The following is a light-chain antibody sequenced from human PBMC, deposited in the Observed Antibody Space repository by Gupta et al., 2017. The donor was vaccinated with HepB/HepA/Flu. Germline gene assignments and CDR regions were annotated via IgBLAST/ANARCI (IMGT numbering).Light chain of an antibody. J-gene: IGKJ5*01. Sequence: EIVLTQSPAALSLSLGERATLSCRASQSVSSYLAWYQQKPGQAPRLLIYDAYNRATGIPARFSGSGSGTDFTLTISILEPEDFAVYYCQHRSNWPPITFGQGTRLDIK. CDR2: DAY. CDR3: QHRSNWPPIT. V-gene: IGKV3-11*01. CDR1: QSVSSY.